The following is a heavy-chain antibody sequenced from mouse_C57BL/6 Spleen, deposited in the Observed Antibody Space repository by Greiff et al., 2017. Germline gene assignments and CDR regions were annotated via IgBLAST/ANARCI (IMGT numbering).Heavy chain of an antibody. Sequence: VQLQQPGAELVMPGASVKLSCKASGYTFTSYWMHWVKQRPGQGLEWIGEIDPSDSYTNYNQKFKGKSTLTVDKSSSTAYMQLSSLTSEDSAVYYCARHEMDYWGQGTSVTVSS. CDR1: GYTFTSYW. V-gene: IGHV1-69*01. CDR3: ARHEMDY. J-gene: IGHJ4*01. CDR2: IDPSDSYT.